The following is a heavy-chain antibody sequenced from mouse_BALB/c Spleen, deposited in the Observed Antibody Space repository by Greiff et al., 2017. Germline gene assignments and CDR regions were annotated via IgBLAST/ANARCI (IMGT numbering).Heavy chain of an antibody. CDR3: AKYRYDGAFAY. Sequence: EVQRVESGGGLVQPGGSLKLSCAASGFTFSSYTMSWVRQTPEKRLEWVAYISNGGGSTYYPDTVKGRFTISRDNAKNTLYLQMSSLKSEDTAMYYCAKYRYDGAFAYWGQGTLVTVSA. D-gene: IGHD2-14*01. CDR1: GFTFSSYT. V-gene: IGHV5-12-2*01. CDR2: ISNGGGST. J-gene: IGHJ3*01.